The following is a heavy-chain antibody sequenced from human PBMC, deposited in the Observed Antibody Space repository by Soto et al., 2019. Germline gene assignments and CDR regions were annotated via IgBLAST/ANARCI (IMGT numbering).Heavy chain of an antibody. D-gene: IGHD1-1*01. J-gene: IGHJ4*02. CDR3: ARVLEIFDY. V-gene: IGHV1-18*01. CDR1: GYTFTSYG. CDR2: ISGYNGNK. Sequence: QVQLVQSGAEVKKPGASVKVSCKASGYTFTSYGISWVRQAPGQGLEWMGWISGYNGNKKYAQKLQGRVTVTTDTSASTAYMERRSLRSDDTAVYYCARVLEIFDYWSQGPLGTVAA.